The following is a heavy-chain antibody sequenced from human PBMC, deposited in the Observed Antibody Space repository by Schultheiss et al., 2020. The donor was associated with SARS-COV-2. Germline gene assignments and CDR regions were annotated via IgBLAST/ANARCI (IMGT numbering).Heavy chain of an antibody. Sequence: GGSLRLSCAASGFTFSSYSMNWVRQAPGKGLEWVSSISSSSSYIYYADSVKGRFTISRDNAKNSLYLQMNSLRAEDTAVYYCARDAGPLYDFWSGYYMEGDYWGQGTLVTVSS. CDR3: ARDAGPLYDFWSGYYMEGDY. CDR1: GFTFSSYS. J-gene: IGHJ4*02. CDR2: ISSSSSYI. V-gene: IGHV3-21*01. D-gene: IGHD3-3*01.